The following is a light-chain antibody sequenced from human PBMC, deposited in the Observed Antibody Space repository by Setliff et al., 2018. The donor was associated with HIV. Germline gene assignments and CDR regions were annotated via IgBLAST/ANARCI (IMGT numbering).Light chain of an antibody. CDR3: CSYAGSTYV. CDR1: SSDVGNYNL. Sequence: SALTQPASVSGSPGQSITISYTGTSSDVGNYNLVSWYQQHPGKAPKLMIYEVSERPSGVSNRFSGSKSGNTASLTISGLQADDEADYYCCSYAGSTYVFGSGTKVTVL. J-gene: IGLJ1*01. CDR2: EVS. V-gene: IGLV2-23*02.